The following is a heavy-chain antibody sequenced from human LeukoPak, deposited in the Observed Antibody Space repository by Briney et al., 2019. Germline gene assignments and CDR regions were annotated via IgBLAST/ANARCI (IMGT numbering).Heavy chain of an antibody. CDR3: ARVRRGYDFWSGYFDY. CDR1: GGSFSGYY. CDR2: INHSGST. V-gene: IGHV4-34*01. Sequence: PSETLSLTCAVYGGSFSGYYWSWIRQPPGKGLEWIGKINHSGSTNYNPSLKSRVTISVDTSKNQFSLKLSSVTAADTAVYYCARVRRGYDFWSGYFDYWGQGTLVTVSS. J-gene: IGHJ4*02. D-gene: IGHD3-3*01.